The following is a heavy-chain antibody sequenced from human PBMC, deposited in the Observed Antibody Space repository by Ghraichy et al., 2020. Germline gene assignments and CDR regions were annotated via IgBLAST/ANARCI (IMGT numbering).Heavy chain of an antibody. CDR1: GFTFSSYW. CDR2: INSDGSST. D-gene: IGHD6-19*01. J-gene: IGHJ4*02. CDR3: ARVSGWYGEGYYFDY. Sequence: SCAASGFTFSSYWMHWVRQAPGKGLVWVSRINSDGSSTSYADSVKGRFTISRDNAKNTLYLQMNSLRAEDTAVYYCARVSGWYGEGYYFDYWGQGTLVTVSS. V-gene: IGHV3-74*01.